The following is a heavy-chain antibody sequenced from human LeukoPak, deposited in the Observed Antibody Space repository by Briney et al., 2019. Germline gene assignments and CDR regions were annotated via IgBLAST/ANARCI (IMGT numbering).Heavy chain of an antibody. Sequence: GSLLLSCATSGFTFSTYDMHWVRQAPGKGLEWVSFIRYDGSNRNYADSGQGRFTISTYNSKNTLYLKTTSLRAADTAVYYCGKRPHAAGLDYWGQGTLVTVSS. D-gene: IGHD2-15*01. CDR3: GKRPHAAGLDY. V-gene: IGHV3-30*02. CDR1: GFTFSTYD. J-gene: IGHJ4*02. CDR2: IRYDGSNR.